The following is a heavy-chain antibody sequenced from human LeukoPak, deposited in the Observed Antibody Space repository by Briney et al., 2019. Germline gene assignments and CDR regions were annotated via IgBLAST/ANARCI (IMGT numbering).Heavy chain of an antibody. CDR3: ASLSSYYDILTGYYNWFDP. Sequence: SVKVSCKASGGTFSSYAISWVRQAPGQGLEWMGGIIPIFGTANYAQKFQGRVTITTDESTSTAYMELSSLRSVDTAVYYCASLSSYYDILTGYYNWFDPWGQGTLVTVSS. CDR1: GGTFSSYA. J-gene: IGHJ5*02. V-gene: IGHV1-69*05. D-gene: IGHD3-9*01. CDR2: IIPIFGTA.